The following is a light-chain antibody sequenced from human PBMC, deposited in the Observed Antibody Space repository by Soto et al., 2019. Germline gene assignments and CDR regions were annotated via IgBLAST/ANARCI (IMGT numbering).Light chain of an antibody. CDR2: LNSDGSH. Sequence: QPVLTQSPSASASLGASVRLTCTLSSGHSTYGIAWHQQQPEKGPRYLMRLNSDGSHTKGDGVPDRFSGSSSGAERYLTISSLQSEDGADYYCKTWGTGTTVFGGGTQLTVL. V-gene: IGLV4-69*01. CDR3: KTWGTGTTV. CDR1: SGHSTYG. J-gene: IGLJ7*01.